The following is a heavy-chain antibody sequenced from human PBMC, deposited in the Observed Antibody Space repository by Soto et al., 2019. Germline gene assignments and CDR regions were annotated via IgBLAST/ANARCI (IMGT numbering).Heavy chain of an antibody. D-gene: IGHD3-9*01. V-gene: IGHV4-4*02. CDR3: ARVMGDWLLHLDY. CDR1: GGSISSSNW. J-gene: IGHJ4*02. CDR2: IYHSGSP. Sequence: QVQLQESGPGLVKPSGTLSLTCAVSGGSISSSNWWSWVRQPPGKGMEWIGAIYHSGSPNYNPSPTGRGTISVDKSKNQFSLTLSSVTAADTAVYYCARVMGDWLLHLDYWGQGTLVTVSS.